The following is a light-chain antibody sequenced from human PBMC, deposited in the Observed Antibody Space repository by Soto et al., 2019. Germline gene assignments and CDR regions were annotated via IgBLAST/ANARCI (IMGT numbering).Light chain of an antibody. J-gene: IGLJ1*01. CDR2: EVN. V-gene: IGLV2-8*01. CDR3: SSYAGSNNFV. CDR1: SSDVGGYDY. Sequence: QSVLTQPASVSGSPGQSITISCTGTSSDVGGYDYVSWYQLHPGKAPKLMVFEVNNRPSGVPDRVSASKSGNTASLTVSGLRAEDEADYYCSSYAGSNNFVFGSGTKVTVL.